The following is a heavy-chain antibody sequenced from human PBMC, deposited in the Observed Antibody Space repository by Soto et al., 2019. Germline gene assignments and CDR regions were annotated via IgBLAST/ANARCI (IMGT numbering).Heavy chain of an antibody. CDR2: ISYHGNNQ. CDR1: GFTFKNNG. D-gene: IGHD3-3*01. Sequence: QVQLVESGGGVVQPGRSLRLSCAASGFTFKNNGMHWVRQAPGKGLEWVAIISYHGNNQFYADSVKGRFTISRDNSNNTLYLEMNSLRPEDTAVYYCAKDLALGFWSGNYCFDQWGQGTLVTVSS. CDR3: AKDLALGFWSGNYCFDQ. J-gene: IGHJ4*02. V-gene: IGHV3-30*18.